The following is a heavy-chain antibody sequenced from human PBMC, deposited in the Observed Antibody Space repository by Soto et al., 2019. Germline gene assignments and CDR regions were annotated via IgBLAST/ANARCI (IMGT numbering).Heavy chain of an antibody. D-gene: IGHD5-12*01. CDR2: IYPGDSDT. CDR3: ARRWIASDDAFDF. Sequence: PGESLKISCKGSGYSFTSYWIGWVRQMPGKGLEWMGIIYPGDSDTRYSPSFQGQVTISADKSISTAYLQWSSLKDSDTAMYYCARRWIASDDAFDFWGQGKMVTV. J-gene: IGHJ3*01. V-gene: IGHV5-51*01. CDR1: GYSFTSYW.